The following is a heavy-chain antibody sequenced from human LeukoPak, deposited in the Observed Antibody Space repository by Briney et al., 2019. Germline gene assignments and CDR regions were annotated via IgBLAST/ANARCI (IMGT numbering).Heavy chain of an antibody. Sequence: GGSLRLSCAASAFAFSSYSMSWVRQGPGKGLQWVASIHEDAGEKQYVESVRGRFTISRDNAKNSLYLQMNSLRVEDTAVYYCASSKDHYCHYWGQGTLVTVSS. CDR2: IHEDAGEK. J-gene: IGHJ4*02. V-gene: IGHV3-7*05. CDR1: AFAFSSYS. CDR3: ASSKDHYCHY.